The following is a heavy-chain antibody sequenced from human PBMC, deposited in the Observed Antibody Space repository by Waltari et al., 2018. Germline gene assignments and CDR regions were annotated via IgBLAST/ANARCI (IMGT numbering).Heavy chain of an antibody. CDR2: ISSDNGNT. J-gene: IGHJ4*02. D-gene: IGHD6-13*01. CDR3: ARDDVDSSSFGGF. Sequence: QLQLVQSGAEVKKPGASVKVSCKGSGFIFSHYGITWVRQAPGPGLEWMGWISSDNGNTNYEQKFQGRVTMTTDTSTSTAYMELRSLRSDDTAVYYCARDDVDSSSFGGFWGQGTLVTVSS. V-gene: IGHV1-18*01. CDR1: GFIFSHYG.